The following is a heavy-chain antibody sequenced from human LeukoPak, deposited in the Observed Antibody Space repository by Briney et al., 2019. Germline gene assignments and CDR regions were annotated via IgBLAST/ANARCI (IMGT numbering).Heavy chain of an antibody. J-gene: IGHJ6*03. CDR3: ARVYYDILTGPPTYYYYYYYMDV. CDR1: GFTFSNYA. V-gene: IGHV3-23*01. D-gene: IGHD3-9*01. Sequence: PGGSLRLSCAASGFTFSNYAMSWVRQAPGKGLEWVSAIISSGSTTYYADSVKGRFTISRDNAKNSLYLQMNSLRAEDTAVYYCARVYYDILTGPPTYYYYYYYMDVWGKGTTVTISS. CDR2: IISSGSTT.